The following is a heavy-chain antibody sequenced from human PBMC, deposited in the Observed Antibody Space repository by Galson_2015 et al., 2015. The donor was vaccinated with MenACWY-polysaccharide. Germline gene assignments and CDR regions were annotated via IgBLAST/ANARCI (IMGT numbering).Heavy chain of an antibody. J-gene: IGHJ5*02. V-gene: IGHV3-33*01. CDR2: IWYVGSRE. CDR3: PRAGPYQLLQGYNWFDP. Sequence: SLRLSCAASGFTFSTYVMHWVRQAPGKGLEWVAAIWYVGSREYYADSVKGRFTVSRDNFRNTLYLQMNSLRAEDTAVYYCPRAGPYQLLQGYNWFDPWGQGALATVSS. D-gene: IGHD2-2*01. CDR1: GFTFSTYV.